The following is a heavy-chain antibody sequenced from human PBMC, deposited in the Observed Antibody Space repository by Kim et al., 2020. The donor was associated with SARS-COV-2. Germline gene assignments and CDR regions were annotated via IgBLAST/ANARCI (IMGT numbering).Heavy chain of an antibody. J-gene: IGHJ6*02. Sequence: SETLSHTCTVSGGSVSSGSYYWSWIRQPPGKGLEWIGYIYYSGSTNYNPSLKSRVTISVDTSKNQFSLKLSSVTAADTAVYYCARDQWTTQRHYYYYGMDVWGQGTTVTVSS. CDR3: ARDQWTTQRHYYYYGMDV. V-gene: IGHV4-61*01. CDR2: IYYSGST. CDR1: GGSVSSGSYY. D-gene: IGHD4-17*01.